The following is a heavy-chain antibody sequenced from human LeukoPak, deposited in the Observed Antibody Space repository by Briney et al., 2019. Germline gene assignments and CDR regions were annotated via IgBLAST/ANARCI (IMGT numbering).Heavy chain of an antibody. J-gene: IGHJ5*02. CDR1: GFTFSSYG. CDR2: IWYDGSNK. CDR3: ARDRKAVVLAATRAGWFDP. Sequence: PGGSLRLSCAASGFTFSSYGMHWVRQAPGKGLEWVAVIWYDGSNKYYADSVKGRFTISRDNSKNTLYLQMNSLRAEDTAVYYCARDRKAVVLAATRAGWFDPWGQGTLVTVSS. D-gene: IGHD2-15*01. V-gene: IGHV3-33*01.